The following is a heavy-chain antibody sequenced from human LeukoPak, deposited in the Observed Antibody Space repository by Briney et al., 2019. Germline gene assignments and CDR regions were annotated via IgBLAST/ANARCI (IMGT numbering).Heavy chain of an antibody. D-gene: IGHD3-3*01. Sequence: SETLSLTCAVCGGSFSGYYWSWIRQPPGKGLEWIGEINHSGSTNYNPSLKSRVTISVDTSKNQFSLKLSSVTAADTAVYYCASRRMNYDFWSGYYTGFYGNWFDPWGQGTLVTVSS. CDR1: GGSFSGYY. V-gene: IGHV4-34*01. CDR2: INHSGST. J-gene: IGHJ5*02. CDR3: ASRRMNYDFWSGYYTGFYGNWFDP.